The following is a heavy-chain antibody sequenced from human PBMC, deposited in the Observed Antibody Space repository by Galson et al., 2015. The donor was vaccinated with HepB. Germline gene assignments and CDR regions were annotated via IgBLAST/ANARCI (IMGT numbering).Heavy chain of an antibody. CDR2: IIPILGIA. J-gene: IGHJ6*02. Sequence: SVKVSCKASGGTFSSYTISWVRQAPGQGLEWMGRIIPILGIANYAQKFQGRVTITADKSTSTAYMELSSLRSEDTAVYYCARGGYCSSTSCYLYYYYGMDVWGQGTTVTVSS. V-gene: IGHV1-69*02. CDR1: GGTFSSYT. D-gene: IGHD2-2*01. CDR3: ARGGYCSSTSCYLYYYYGMDV.